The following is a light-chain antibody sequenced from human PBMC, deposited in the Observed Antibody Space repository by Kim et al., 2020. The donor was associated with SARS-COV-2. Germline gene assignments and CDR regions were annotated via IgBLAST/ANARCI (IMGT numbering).Light chain of an antibody. Sequence: SPGECCSLSSRASRSFDSALACFQQKPGQAPSRFIYGASTRATGIPGRFSGSGSGTEFTLTILRLQSDDFAVYYCQQYYNSPLRTFGQGTKVDIK. J-gene: IGKJ1*01. CDR2: GAS. CDR3: QQYYNSPLRT. V-gene: IGKV3-15*01. CDR1: RSFDSA.